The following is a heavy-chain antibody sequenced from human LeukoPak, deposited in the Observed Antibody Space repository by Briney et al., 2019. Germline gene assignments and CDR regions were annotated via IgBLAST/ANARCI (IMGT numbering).Heavy chain of an antibody. CDR1: GFTFSSYA. CDR2: ITGSGGTT. Sequence: GGSLRLSCAASGFTFSSYAMTWVRQAPGKGLEWVSVITGSGGTTYYGDSVKGRFTISRDNAKNSLYLQMNSLRAEDTAVYYCAREGEAGPYYFDYWGQGTLVTVSS. V-gene: IGHV3-23*01. D-gene: IGHD3-16*01. CDR3: AREGEAGPYYFDY. J-gene: IGHJ4*02.